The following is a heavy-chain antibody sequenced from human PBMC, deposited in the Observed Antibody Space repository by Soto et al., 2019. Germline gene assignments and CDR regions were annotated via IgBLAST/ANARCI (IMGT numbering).Heavy chain of an antibody. J-gene: IGHJ4*02. D-gene: IGHD3-10*01. CDR2: IYYSGST. V-gene: IGHV4-59*08. CDR3: ARPYYYGYVAPDY. CDR1: GGSISSYY. Sequence: PSETLSLTCTVSGGSISSYYWSWIRQPPGKGLEWIGYIYYSGSTNYNPSLKSRVTISVDTSKNQFSLKLSSVTAADMAVYYCARPYYYGYVAPDYWGQGTLVNVSS.